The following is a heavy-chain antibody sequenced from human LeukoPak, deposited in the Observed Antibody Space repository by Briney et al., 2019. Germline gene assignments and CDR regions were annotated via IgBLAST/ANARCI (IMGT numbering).Heavy chain of an antibody. V-gene: IGHV3-11*04. J-gene: IGHJ6*03. CDR1: GFTFSDYY. D-gene: IGHD5-24*01. CDR2: ISSSGSTI. CDR3: ARQLGGFDGYTTHYYYYYYMDV. Sequence: GGSLRLSCAAPGFTFSDYYMSWIRQAPGKGLEWVSYISSSGSTIYYADSVKGRFTISRDNAKNTLYLQMNSLRAEDTAVYYCARQLGGFDGYTTHYYYYYYMDVWGKGTTVTVSS.